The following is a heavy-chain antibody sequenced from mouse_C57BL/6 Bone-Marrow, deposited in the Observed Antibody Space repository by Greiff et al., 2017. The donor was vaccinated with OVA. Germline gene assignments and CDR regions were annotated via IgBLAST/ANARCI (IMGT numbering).Heavy chain of an antibody. Sequence: VQLQQSGPELVKPGASVKIPCKASGYTFTDYNMDWVKQSHGKSLEWIGDINPNNGGTIYNQKFKGKATLTVDKSSSTAYMELRSLTSKDTAVYYCAREAYYSFAYWGQGTLVTVSA. CDR1: GYTFTDYN. J-gene: IGHJ3*01. D-gene: IGHD2-10*01. CDR2: INPNNGGT. V-gene: IGHV1-18*01. CDR3: AREAYYSFAY.